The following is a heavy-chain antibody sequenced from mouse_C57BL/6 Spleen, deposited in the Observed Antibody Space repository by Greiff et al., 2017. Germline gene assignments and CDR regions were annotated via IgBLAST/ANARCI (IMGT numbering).Heavy chain of an antibody. CDR3: ARDLGTTVVASFDY. V-gene: IGHV1-72*01. D-gene: IGHD1-1*01. CDR1: GYTFTSYW. CDR2: IDPNSGGT. J-gene: IGHJ2*01. Sequence: QQSCKASGYTFTSYWMHWVKQRPGRGLEWIGRIDPNSGGTKYNEKFKSKATLTVDKPSSTAYMQLSSLTSEDSAVYYCARDLGTTVVASFDYWGQGTTLTVSS.